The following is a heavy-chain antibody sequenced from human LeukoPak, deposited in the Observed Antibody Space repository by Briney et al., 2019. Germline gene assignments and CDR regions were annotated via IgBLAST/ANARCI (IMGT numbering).Heavy chain of an antibody. D-gene: IGHD3-16*01. Sequence: PSETLSLTCTVSGGSISDYYWSWFRQPPGKGLEWIGYIYYSGSTSYNPSLRSRVTISIDTSANRFSLELNSVTTADTAVYYCARGRRGDYYYYYGMDVWGQGTTVTVSS. CDR1: GGSISDYY. V-gene: IGHV4-59*01. J-gene: IGHJ6*02. CDR2: IYYSGST. CDR3: ARGRRGDYYYYYGMDV.